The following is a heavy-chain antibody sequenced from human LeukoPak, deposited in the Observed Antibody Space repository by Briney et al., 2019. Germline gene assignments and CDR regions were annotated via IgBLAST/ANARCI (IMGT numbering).Heavy chain of an antibody. V-gene: IGHV1-18*01. Sequence: ASVKVSCKASGYTFTSYGISWVRQAPGQGLEWMGWISAYNGNTNYAQKLQGRVTMTEDTSTDTAYMELSSLRSEDTAVYYCATRYDSSGYYFGIDYWGQGTLVTVSS. J-gene: IGHJ4*02. CDR3: ATRYDSSGYYFGIDY. CDR1: GYTFTSYG. D-gene: IGHD3-22*01. CDR2: ISAYNGNT.